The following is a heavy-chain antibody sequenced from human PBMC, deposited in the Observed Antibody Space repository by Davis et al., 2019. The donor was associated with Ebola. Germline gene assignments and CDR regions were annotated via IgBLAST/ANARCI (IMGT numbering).Heavy chain of an antibody. J-gene: IGHJ2*01. V-gene: IGHV3-21*01. D-gene: IGHD3-3*01. CDR3: ARGTGDFWSGQDWYFDL. CDR2: ITSSSSYI. Sequence: GESLKISCAASGFTFSSYSMNWVRQAPGKGLEWVSSITSSSSYIYSADSVEGRLTISRDNAKNSLYLQMNSLRAEDTAVYYCARGTGDFWSGQDWYFDLWGRGTLVTVSS. CDR1: GFTFSSYS.